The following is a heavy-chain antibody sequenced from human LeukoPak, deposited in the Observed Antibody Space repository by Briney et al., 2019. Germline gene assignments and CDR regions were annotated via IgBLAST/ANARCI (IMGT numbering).Heavy chain of an antibody. Sequence: ASVKVSCKASGYSFTDYYLHWVRQAPGHGLEWMGRINPNTGGTDYAQKFQGRVTMTRDRSINTASMELRSLRFDDTATYYCARDQGPSGNLFDPWGQGTLVTVSS. V-gene: IGHV1-2*06. CDR3: ARDQGPSGNLFDP. D-gene: IGHD3-10*01. CDR1: GYSFTDYY. CDR2: INPNTGGT. J-gene: IGHJ5*02.